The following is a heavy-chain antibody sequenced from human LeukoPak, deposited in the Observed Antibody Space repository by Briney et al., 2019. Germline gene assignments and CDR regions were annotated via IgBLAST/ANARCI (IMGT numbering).Heavy chain of an antibody. J-gene: IGHJ4*02. CDR3: ARDRCTNGVCYLDY. D-gene: IGHD2-8*01. CDR1: GFTFSSYG. CDR2: VSYDGSDK. Sequence: PGRSLRLSCAPSGFTFSSYGIHWVRQAPGKGLEWGATVSYDGSDKYYADSAKGRFTISRDNSKNTLYLQMSSLRAEDTAVYYCARDRCTNGVCYLDYWGQGTLVTVSS. V-gene: IGHV3-33*05.